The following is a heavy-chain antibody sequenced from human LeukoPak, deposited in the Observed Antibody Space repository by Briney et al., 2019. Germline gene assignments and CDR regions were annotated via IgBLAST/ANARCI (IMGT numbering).Heavy chain of an antibody. Sequence: SETLSLTCTVSGGSISSGDYYWSWIRQPPGKGLKWIGYIYYSGSTYHNPSLKSRVTISIDTSKTQFSLRLSSVTAADTAVYYCARGTYSNGLYSFDYWAREPWSPSPQ. CDR1: GGSISSGDYY. J-gene: IGHJ4*02. D-gene: IGHD4-11*01. V-gene: IGHV4-30-4*01. CDR3: ARGTYSNGLYSFDY. CDR2: IYYSGST.